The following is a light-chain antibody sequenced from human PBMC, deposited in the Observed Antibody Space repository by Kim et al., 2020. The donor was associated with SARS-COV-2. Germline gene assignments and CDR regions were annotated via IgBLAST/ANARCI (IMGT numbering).Light chain of an antibody. V-gene: IGLV3-19*01. Sequence: SSELTQDPAVSVALGQTVRITCQGDSLRSYYASWYQQKPGQAPVLVIYGKNNRPSGIPDRFSGSSSGNTASLSITGAPAEDEADYYCNSRDSSGYHWVFG. CDR1: SLRSYY. CDR3: NSRDSSGYHWV. CDR2: GKN. J-gene: IGLJ3*02.